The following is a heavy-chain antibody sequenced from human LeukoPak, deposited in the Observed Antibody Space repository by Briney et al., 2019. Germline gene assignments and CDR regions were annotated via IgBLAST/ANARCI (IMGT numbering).Heavy chain of an antibody. CDR3: AGSRDGYNYDWFDP. V-gene: IGHV1-2*02. CDR1: GYTFTGYY. CDR2: INPNSGGT. Sequence: ASVKVSCKASGYTFTGYYMHWVRQAPGQGLEWMGWINPNSGGTNYAQKFQGRVTMTRDTSISTAYMELSRLRSDDTAVYYCAGSRDGYNYDWFDPWGQGTLVTVSS. J-gene: IGHJ5*02. D-gene: IGHD5-24*01.